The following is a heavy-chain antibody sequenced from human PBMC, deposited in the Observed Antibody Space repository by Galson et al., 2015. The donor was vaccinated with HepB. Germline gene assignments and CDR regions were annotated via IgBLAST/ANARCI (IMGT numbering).Heavy chain of an antibody. V-gene: IGHV3-23*01. CDR3: AKDLSHTDYYDYVWGNYRPGAADY. CDR2: IGASGSST. Sequence: SLRLSCAASGFTFSSYAMSWVRQAPGKGLEWVSGIGASGSSTYYADSVKGRLTVSRGNSKNTLYLQMDSLRAEDTAVYFCAKDLSHTDYYDYVWGNYRPGAADYWGQGTLVTVSS. CDR1: GFTFSSYA. D-gene: IGHD3-16*02. J-gene: IGHJ4*02.